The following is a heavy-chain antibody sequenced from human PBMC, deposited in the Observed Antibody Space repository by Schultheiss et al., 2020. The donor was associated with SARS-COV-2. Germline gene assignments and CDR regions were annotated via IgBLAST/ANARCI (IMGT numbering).Heavy chain of an antibody. V-gene: IGHV4-59*01. D-gene: IGHD3-3*02. CDR3: AREGPLATHWYFDL. Sequence: GSLRLSCTVSGGSMNSYYWSWIRQSPGKKLEWIGYIFYSGSTDYNPSLKSRVTISVDTSKNQFSLKLSSVTAADTAVYYCAREGPLATHWYFDLWGRGTLVTVSS. CDR2: IFYSGST. J-gene: IGHJ2*01. CDR1: GGSMNSYY.